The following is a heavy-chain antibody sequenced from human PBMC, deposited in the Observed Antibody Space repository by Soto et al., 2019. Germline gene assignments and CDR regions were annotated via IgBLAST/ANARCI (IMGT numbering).Heavy chain of an antibody. CDR3: ARDHSVWFGELLSHPGWFDP. D-gene: IGHD3-10*01. J-gene: IGHJ5*02. V-gene: IGHV4-31*03. CDR1: GGSISSGGYY. CDR2: IYYSGST. Sequence: SETLSLTCTVSGGSISSGGYYWSWIRQHPGKGLEWIGYIYYSGSTYYNPSLKSRVTISVDTSKNQFSLKLSSVTAADTAVYYCARDHSVWFGELLSHPGWFDPWGQGTLVTVSS.